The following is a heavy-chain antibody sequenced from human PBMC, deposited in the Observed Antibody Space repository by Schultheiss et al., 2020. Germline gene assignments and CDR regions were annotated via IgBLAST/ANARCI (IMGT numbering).Heavy chain of an antibody. V-gene: IGHV3-7*01. D-gene: IGHD3-10*01. CDR1: GFTFSSYW. CDR2: IKQDGSEK. J-gene: IGHJ3*01. Sequence: GESLKISCAASGFTFSSYWMSWVRQAPGKGLEWVANIKQDGSEKYYVDSVKGRFTISRDNAKNSLYLQMNSLRAEDTAVYYCARAGPGVLLWFGDPRDAFDVWGQGTMVTVSS. CDR3: ARAGPGVLLWFGDPRDAFDV.